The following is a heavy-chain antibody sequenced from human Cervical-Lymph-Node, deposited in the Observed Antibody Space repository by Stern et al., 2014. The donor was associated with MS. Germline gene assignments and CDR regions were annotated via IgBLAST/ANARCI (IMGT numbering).Heavy chain of an antibody. J-gene: IGHJ5*02. CDR1: GGTFSSSYA. V-gene: IGHV1-69*09. CDR3: ARGVVSNRAAATLHNLFDP. D-gene: IGHD2-15*01. CDR2: IIHILGLP. Sequence: QVQLVQSGAEVKKPGSSVNVSCKASGGTFSSSYAITWMRQAPGQGLEWMGRIIHILGLPNYAQKFQGRVTITADTSTSTAYMELSSLRSEDTAVYYCARGVVSNRAAATLHNLFDPWGQGTLVTVSS.